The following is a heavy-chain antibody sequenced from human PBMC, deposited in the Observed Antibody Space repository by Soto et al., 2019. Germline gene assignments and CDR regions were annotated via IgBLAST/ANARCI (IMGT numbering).Heavy chain of an antibody. Sequence: GASVKVSCKASGYTFTGYYMHWVRQAPGQGLEWMGWINPNSGGTNYAQKFQGRFSITRDNSENTVYLQMNRLRAEDTAVYYCAKAQSVVVETAFGLDPFDLWGQGTMVT. CDR3: AKAQSVVVETAFGLDPFDL. D-gene: IGHD2-21*02. V-gene: IGHV1-2*02. CDR1: GYTFTGYY. J-gene: IGHJ3*01. CDR2: INPNSGGT.